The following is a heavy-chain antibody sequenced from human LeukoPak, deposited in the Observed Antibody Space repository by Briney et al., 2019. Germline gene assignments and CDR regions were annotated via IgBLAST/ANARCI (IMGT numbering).Heavy chain of an antibody. CDR3: AKVWSSHYYYMDV. V-gene: IGHV3-23*01. D-gene: IGHD3-10*01. CDR1: GFTFSSYS. J-gene: IGHJ6*03. Sequence: GGSLRLSCAASGFTFSSYSMNWVRQAPGKGLEWVSAISGSGGSTYYADSVKGRFTISRDNSKNTLYLQMNSLRAEDTAVYYCAKVWSSHYYYMDVWGKGTTVTVSS. CDR2: ISGSGGST.